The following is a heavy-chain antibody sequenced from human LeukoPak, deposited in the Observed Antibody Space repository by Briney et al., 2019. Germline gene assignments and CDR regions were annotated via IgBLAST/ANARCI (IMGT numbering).Heavy chain of an antibody. CDR2: IGTAGDT. CDR1: GFTFSSYD. V-gene: IGHV3-13*04. CDR3: ARERGYSGRYYGMDV. D-gene: IGHD5-12*01. J-gene: IGHJ6*02. Sequence: GGSLRLSCAASGFTFSSYDMHWVRQATGKGLEWVSAIGTAGDTYYPGSVKGRFTISRDNSKNTLYLQMNSLRAEDTAVYYCARERGYSGRYYGMDVWGQGTTVTVSS.